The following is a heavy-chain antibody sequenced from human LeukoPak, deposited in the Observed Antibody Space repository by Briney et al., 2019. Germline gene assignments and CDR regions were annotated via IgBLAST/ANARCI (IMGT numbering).Heavy chain of an antibody. CDR2: IWYDGKNK. CDR3: TRVSESGNSDY. D-gene: IGHD4-23*01. V-gene: IGHV3-33*01. Sequence: GGSLRLSCAASGFNFTGYGIHWVHQVPGKGLDWVAVIWYDGKNKHYADSVKGRFTISRDTSKNTVYLQMNSLRAEDTAVYYCTRVSESGNSDYWGQGTLVTVSS. CDR1: GFNFTGYG. J-gene: IGHJ4*02.